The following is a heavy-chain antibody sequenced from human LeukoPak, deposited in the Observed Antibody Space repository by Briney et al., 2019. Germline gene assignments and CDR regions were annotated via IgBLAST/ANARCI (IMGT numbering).Heavy chain of an antibody. J-gene: IGHJ6*02. CDR2: IKQDGSEK. D-gene: IGHD3-10*01. Sequence: PGGSLRLSCAASGFTVSSYWVSWARQPPGKGLEWVAKIKQDGSEKYYVDSVKGRFTISRDNAKNSLYLQMNSLRAEDTAVYYCARVSMVRGVIGYGMDVWGQGTTVTVSS. V-gene: IGHV3-7*01. CDR1: GFTVSSYW. CDR3: ARVSMVRGVIGYGMDV.